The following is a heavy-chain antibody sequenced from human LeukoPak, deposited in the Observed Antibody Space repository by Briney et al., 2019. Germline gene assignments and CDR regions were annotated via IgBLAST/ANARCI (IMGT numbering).Heavy chain of an antibody. Sequence: SETLSLTCTVSGDSVSSTNYYWGWIRQPPGRGLEWIASIRYSESAYYSPSLKSRATISVDTSKNQFSLRLRSLTATDTAAYYCATQDSSHYWGQGTLVTVSS. D-gene: IGHD3-22*01. CDR3: ATQDSSHY. CDR1: GDSVSSTNYY. V-gene: IGHV4-39*01. CDR2: IRYSESA. J-gene: IGHJ4*02.